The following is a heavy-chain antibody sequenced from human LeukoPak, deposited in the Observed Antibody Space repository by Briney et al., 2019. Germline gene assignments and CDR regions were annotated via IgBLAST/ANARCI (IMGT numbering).Heavy chain of an antibody. CDR2: INHSGST. J-gene: IGHJ3*02. CDR3: ARHTGFYDAFDI. V-gene: IGHV4-34*01. CDR1: GGSISSYY. D-gene: IGHD2/OR15-2a*01. Sequence: SETLSLTCTVSGGSISSYYWSWIRQPPGKGLEWIGEINHSGSTNYNPSLKSRVTISVDTSKNQFSLKLSSVTAADTAVYYCARHTGFYDAFDIWGQGTMVTVSS.